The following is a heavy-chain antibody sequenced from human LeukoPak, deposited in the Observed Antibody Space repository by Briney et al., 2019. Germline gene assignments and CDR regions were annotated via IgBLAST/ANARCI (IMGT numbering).Heavy chain of an antibody. V-gene: IGHV3-7*01. CDR1: GFTFSSYG. Sequence: GGSLRLSCAASGFTFSSYGMSWVCQAPGKGLEWVANIKQDGSEKYYVDSVKGRFTISRDNAKNSLYLQMSSLRAEDTAVYYCASLLSQGYWGQGTLVTVSS. D-gene: IGHD3-16*01. CDR2: IKQDGSEK. J-gene: IGHJ4*02. CDR3: ASLLSQGY.